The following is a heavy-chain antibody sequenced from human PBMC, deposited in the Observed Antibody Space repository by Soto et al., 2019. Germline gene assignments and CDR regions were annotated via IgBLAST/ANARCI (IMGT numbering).Heavy chain of an antibody. D-gene: IGHD2-8*01. Sequence: GGSLRLSCAASGFTFSNAWMSWVRQAPGKGLEWVGRIKSKTDGGTTDYAAPVKGRFTISREDSKNTLYLQMNSLKTEDTAVYYCTTDIVGAGMVYAILSSARDYWGQGTLVTVSS. V-gene: IGHV3-15*01. J-gene: IGHJ4*02. CDR2: IKSKTDGGTT. CDR3: TTDIVGAGMVYAILSSARDY. CDR1: GFTFSNAW.